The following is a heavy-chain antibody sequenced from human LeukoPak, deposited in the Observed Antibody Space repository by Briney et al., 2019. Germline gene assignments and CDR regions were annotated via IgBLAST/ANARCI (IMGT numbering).Heavy chain of an antibody. CDR2: IYYSGSA. Sequence: SETLSLTCTVSRGSISTYYWSWIRQPPGKGLEWIGIIYYSGSANYNPSLRSRVSISLDTSKNQFSLKLTSVTAADTAVYYCARNDYVDNEGAFDIWGQGTMVTVSS. CDR3: ARNDYVDNEGAFDI. CDR1: RGSISTYY. V-gene: IGHV4-59*01. D-gene: IGHD4-17*01. J-gene: IGHJ3*02.